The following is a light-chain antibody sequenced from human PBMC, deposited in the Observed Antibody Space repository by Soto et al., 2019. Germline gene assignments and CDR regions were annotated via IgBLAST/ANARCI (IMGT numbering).Light chain of an antibody. Sequence: DIQMTQSPSDLSASVGDRVTIAYRASQSINNWLAWYQLKPGKAPKLLIYDASTLESGVPSRFSGSGSGTEFTLTITSLQPDDFATYYCQQYASDSPTFGQGTKVDIK. J-gene: IGKJ1*01. CDR2: DAS. CDR3: QQYASDSPT. CDR1: QSINNW. V-gene: IGKV1-5*01.